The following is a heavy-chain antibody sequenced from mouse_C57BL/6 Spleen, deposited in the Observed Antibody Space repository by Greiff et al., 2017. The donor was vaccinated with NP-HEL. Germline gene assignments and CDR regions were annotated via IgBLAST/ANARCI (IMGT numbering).Heavy chain of an antibody. Sequence: VQLKQSGPGLVKPSQSLSLTCTVPGYSITSGYGWNWIRQFPGNKLEWMGYISYSGSTNYNPSLKSRIPITRDTSKNQFFLQLNSVTTEDTATYYCARTARIKYWGQGTTLTVSS. V-gene: IGHV3-2*02. CDR1: GYSITSGYG. CDR3: ARTARIKY. CDR2: ISYSGST. J-gene: IGHJ2*01. D-gene: IGHD1-2*01.